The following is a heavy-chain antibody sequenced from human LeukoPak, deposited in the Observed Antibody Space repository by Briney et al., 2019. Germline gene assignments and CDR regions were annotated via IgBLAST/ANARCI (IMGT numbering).Heavy chain of an antibody. V-gene: IGHV4-39*01. J-gene: IGHJ4*02. Sequence: SETLSLTCSVSGGSIRRSSNYWGWIRQPPGEGLEWIGSIYYSGSTYYSPSLKSRVTISVDTSKNQFSLKLSSVTAADTAVYYCASIYSTNHYYGYWGQGTLVTVS. CDR1: GGSIRRSSNY. D-gene: IGHD2-8*01. CDR3: ASIYSTNHYYGY. CDR2: IYYSGST.